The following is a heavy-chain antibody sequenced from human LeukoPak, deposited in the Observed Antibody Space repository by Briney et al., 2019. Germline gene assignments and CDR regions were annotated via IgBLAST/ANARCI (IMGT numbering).Heavy chain of an antibody. Sequence: SETLSLTRSVSGASISSSDYYWGWIRQPPGKGLEWIGEINHSGSTNYNPSLKSRVTISVDTSKNQFSLKLSSVTAADTAVYYCARAGYSSSEFRGYYYYMDVWGKGTTVTVSS. V-gene: IGHV4-39*07. CDR1: GASISSSDYY. CDR2: INHSGST. D-gene: IGHD6-6*01. J-gene: IGHJ6*03. CDR3: ARAGYSSSEFRGYYYYMDV.